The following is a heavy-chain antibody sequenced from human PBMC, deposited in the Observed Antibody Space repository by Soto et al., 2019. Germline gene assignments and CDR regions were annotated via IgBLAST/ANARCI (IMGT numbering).Heavy chain of an antibody. J-gene: IGHJ6*02. V-gene: IGHV1-69*13. CDR3: ARGRYCSSTSCYAGYYYYGMDV. CDR2: IIPIFGTA. CDR1: GGTFSSYA. D-gene: IGHD2-2*01. Sequence: GASVKVSCKASGGTFSSYAISWVRQAPGQGLEWMGGIIPIFGTANYAQKFQGRVTITADESTSTAYMELSSLRSEDTAVYYCARGRYCSSTSCYAGYYYYGMDVWGQGTTVTVSS.